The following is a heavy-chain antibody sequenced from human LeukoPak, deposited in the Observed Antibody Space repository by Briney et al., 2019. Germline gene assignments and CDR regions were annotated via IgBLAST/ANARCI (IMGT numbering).Heavy chain of an antibody. CDR2: IYSGGST. CDR3: ARVSDYGMDV. V-gene: IGHV3-66*01. Sequence: GSLRLSWAASGFTLSNNYISWVRQAPGEGVEWVSVIYSGGSTYYADSVKGRFTISRDNSKNTLYLQMNSLRAEDTAVYYCARVSDYGMDVWGQGTTVTVSS. CDR1: GFTLSNNY. J-gene: IGHJ6*02.